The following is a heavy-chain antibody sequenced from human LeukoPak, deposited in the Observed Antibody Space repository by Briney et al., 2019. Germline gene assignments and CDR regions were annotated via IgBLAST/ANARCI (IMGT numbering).Heavy chain of an antibody. D-gene: IGHD2-8*01. J-gene: IGHJ4*02. CDR2: INRDGSEK. V-gene: IGHV3-7*03. CDR1: GFIFSNFW. Sequence: GGSLRLSCAGSGFIFSNFWMGWARQGPGKGLQWVASINRDGSEKHPVDSVKGRFTISRDKSKSTLYLEMDNLRVEDTATYYCASRVADETYLGVFDYWGQGTLVTVSS. CDR3: ASRVADETYLGVFDY.